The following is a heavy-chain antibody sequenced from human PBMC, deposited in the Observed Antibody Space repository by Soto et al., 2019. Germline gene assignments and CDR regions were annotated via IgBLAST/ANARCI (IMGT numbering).Heavy chain of an antibody. D-gene: IGHD2-2*01. CDR3: ARKERKPAANWN. CDR1: GFSIGSNNG. CDR2: IYYSGTT. Sequence: SETLSLTCAVSGFSIGSNNGWGWIRQPPGKGLEWLGNIYYSGTTKFNPSLKSRVTMSVDGAGNQYSLRLSSVTAADTAVYYCARKERKPAANWNWGQGTLVTVSS. J-gene: IGHJ4*02. V-gene: IGHV4-28*01.